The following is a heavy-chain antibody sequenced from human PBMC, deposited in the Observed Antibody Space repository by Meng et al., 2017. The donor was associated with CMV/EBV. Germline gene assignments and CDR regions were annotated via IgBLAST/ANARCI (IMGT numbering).Heavy chain of an antibody. D-gene: IGHD2-2*01. J-gene: IGHJ5*02. Sequence: GGSLRLSCAASGFTFSSYAMHWVRQAPGKGLEWVAVISYDGSNKYYADSVKGRFTISRDNSKNTLYLQMNSLRAEDTAVYYCARGGLRCSSTSCRRSWFDPWGQGTLVTVSS. V-gene: IGHV3-30*04. CDR1: GFTFSSYA. CDR3: ARGGLRCSSTSCRRSWFDP. CDR2: ISYDGSNK.